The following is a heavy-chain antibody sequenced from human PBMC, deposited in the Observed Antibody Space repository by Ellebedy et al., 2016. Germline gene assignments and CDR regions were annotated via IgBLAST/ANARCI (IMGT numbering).Heavy chain of an antibody. CDR3: ARDNSNWFDP. Sequence: GGSLRLSXAASGLTFSRYGMHWVRQAPGKGLEWVAVIWYDGSNKYYADSVKGRFTISRDNSKNTLYLQMNSLRAEDTAVYYCARDNSNWFDPWGQGTLVTVSS. CDR1: GLTFSRYG. J-gene: IGHJ5*02. CDR2: IWYDGSNK. V-gene: IGHV3-33*01.